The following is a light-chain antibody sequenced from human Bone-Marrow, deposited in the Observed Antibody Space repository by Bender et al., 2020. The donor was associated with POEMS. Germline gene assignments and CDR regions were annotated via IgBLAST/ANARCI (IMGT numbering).Light chain of an antibody. J-gene: IGLJ3*02. V-gene: IGLV2-23*02. CDR3: CSYAGSVTLRV. Sequence: QSALTQPASVSRSPGQSITISCTGTSSDFGSYNFVSWYQQHSGKAPKLMIYEVTKRPSGVSDRFSGSKSGNTASLTITGLQAEDEADYYCCSYAGSVTLRVFGGGTKLTVL. CDR1: SSDFGSYNF. CDR2: EVT.